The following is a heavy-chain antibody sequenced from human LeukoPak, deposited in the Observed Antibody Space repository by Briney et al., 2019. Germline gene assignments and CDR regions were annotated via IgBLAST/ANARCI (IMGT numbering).Heavy chain of an antibody. CDR3: ARTPTFDY. CDR2: INHSGST. J-gene: IGHJ4*02. V-gene: IGHV4-34*01. Sequence: SETLSLTCAVYGGSFSGYYWSWIRQPPGKGLEWIGGINHSGSTNYNPSLKSRVTISVDTSKNQFSLKLSSVTAADTAVYYCARTPTFDYWGQGTLVTVSS. CDR1: GGSFSGYY.